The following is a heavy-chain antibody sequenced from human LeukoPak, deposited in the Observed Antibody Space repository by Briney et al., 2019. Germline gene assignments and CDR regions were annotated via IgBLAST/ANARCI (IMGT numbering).Heavy chain of an antibody. CDR2: ISYDGSNK. Sequence: PGGSLRLSCAASGFTFSSYAMHWVRQAPGKGLEWVAVISYDGSNKYYADSVKGRFTISRDNSKNTLYLQMNSLRAEDTAVYYCAKETLGYCSGGSCLADYWGQGTLVTVSS. CDR1: GFTFSSYA. D-gene: IGHD2-15*01. CDR3: AKETLGYCSGGSCLADY. J-gene: IGHJ4*02. V-gene: IGHV3-30-3*01.